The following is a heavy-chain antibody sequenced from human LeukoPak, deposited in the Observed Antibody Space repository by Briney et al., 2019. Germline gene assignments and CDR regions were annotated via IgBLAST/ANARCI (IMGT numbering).Heavy chain of an antibody. J-gene: IGHJ4*02. Sequence: GGSLRLSCAASGFTVSSNYMSWVRQAPGKGLEWVSIIYSGGSTYYADSVKGQFTISRDNSKNTLYLQMNSLRAEDTAVYYCARDMCSDCPDGYWGQGTLVTVSS. CDR1: GFTVSSNY. V-gene: IGHV3-53*01. D-gene: IGHD6-19*01. CDR3: ARDMCSDCPDGY. CDR2: IYSGGST.